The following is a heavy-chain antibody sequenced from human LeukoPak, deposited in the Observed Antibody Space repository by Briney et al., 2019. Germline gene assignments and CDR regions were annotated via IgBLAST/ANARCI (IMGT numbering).Heavy chain of an antibody. CDR3: ARGGEEASLDY. CDR1: GXTXXSFW. CDR2: INSDGTVT. J-gene: IGHJ4*02. D-gene: IGHD3-10*01. V-gene: IGHV3-74*01. Sequence: AGGSLRLSCAASGXTXXSFWXXXXXXAPXKGLMWVSRINSDGTVTSYADSVRGRFTVSRDNAKNTLYLQMNSLRAEDTAVYYCARGGEEASLDYWGQGTLVTVSS.